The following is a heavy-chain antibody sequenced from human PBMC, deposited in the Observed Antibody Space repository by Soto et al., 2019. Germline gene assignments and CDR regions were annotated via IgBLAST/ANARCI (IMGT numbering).Heavy chain of an antibody. CDR1: GGSISSGGYS. CDR3: ASITLYSDVP. D-gene: IGHD5-18*01. CDR2: MYHSGST. Sequence: LSLTCAVSGGSISSGGYSWSWIRQPPGKGLEWIGYMYHSGSTYYNPSLKSRVTISIDRSKNQFSLKLSSVTAADTAVYYCASITLYSDVPWGQGTLVTVSS. J-gene: IGHJ4*02. V-gene: IGHV4-30-2*01.